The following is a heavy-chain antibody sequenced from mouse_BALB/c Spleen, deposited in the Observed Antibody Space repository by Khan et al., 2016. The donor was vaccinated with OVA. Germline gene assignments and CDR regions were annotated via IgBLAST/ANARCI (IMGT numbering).Heavy chain of an antibody. D-gene: IGHD2-14*01. Sequence: QIQLVQSGPELKKPGETVRISCKASGYTFTTAGMQWVQKMPGKGLKWIGWINTHSGVPKYAEDFKGRFVFSLETSASPAYLQITNLTNEDTATYFCARGGATFYRNDGGAMDSWGQGTSVTVSS. V-gene: IGHV9-4*02. J-gene: IGHJ4*01. CDR1: GYTFTTAG. CDR2: INTHSGVP. CDR3: ARGGATFYRNDGGAMDS.